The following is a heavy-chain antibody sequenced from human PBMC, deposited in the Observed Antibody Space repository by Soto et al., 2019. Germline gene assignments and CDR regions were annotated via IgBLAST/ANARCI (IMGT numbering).Heavy chain of an antibody. Sequence: ASVKVSCKXSGYTFTGYYMHWVRQAPGQGLEWMGWINPNSGGTNYAQKFQGWVTMTRDTSISTAYMELSRLRSDDTAVYYCARAELWSGYYRSYYYYYGMDVWGQGTTVTVSS. D-gene: IGHD3-3*01. CDR3: ARAELWSGYYRSYYYYYGMDV. J-gene: IGHJ6*02. CDR2: INPNSGGT. CDR1: GYTFTGYY. V-gene: IGHV1-2*04.